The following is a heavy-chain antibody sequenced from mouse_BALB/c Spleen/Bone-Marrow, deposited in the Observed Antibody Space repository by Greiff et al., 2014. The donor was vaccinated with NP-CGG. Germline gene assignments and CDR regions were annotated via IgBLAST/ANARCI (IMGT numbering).Heavy chain of an antibody. J-gene: IGHJ4*01. CDR2: IYPSDSYT. Sequence: QVQLKESGAELVRPGASVKLSCKASGYTFTSYWINWVKQRPGQGLQWVGNIYPSDSYTNYNQKFKDEATLTVDKSSSTAYMQLRSPTSEDSAVYYCTRGDSYSSSSIAYWGQGTLVTVS. CDR1: GYTFTSYW. CDR3: TRGDSYSSSSIAY. D-gene: IGHD1-1*01. V-gene: IGHV1-69*02.